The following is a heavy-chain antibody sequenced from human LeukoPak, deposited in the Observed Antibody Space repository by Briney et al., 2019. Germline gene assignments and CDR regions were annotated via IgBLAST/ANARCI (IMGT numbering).Heavy chain of an antibody. V-gene: IGHV3-23*01. J-gene: IGHJ4*02. CDR3: ATYRQVLLPFES. D-gene: IGHD2-8*02. CDR1: GFTFSTFA. Sequence: GGSLRLSCEASGFTFSTFAMIWVRQPPGKGLEWVSSIFPSGGEIHYADSVRGRFTISRDNSRSTLSLQMNSLRAEDTAIYYCATYRQVLLPFESWGQGTLVTVSS. CDR2: IFPSGGEI.